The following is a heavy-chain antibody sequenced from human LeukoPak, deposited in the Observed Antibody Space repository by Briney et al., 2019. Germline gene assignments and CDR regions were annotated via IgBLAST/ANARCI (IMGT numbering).Heavy chain of an antibody. CDR3: ARDFSWQYYFDY. V-gene: IGHV3-48*01. Sequence: GSLRLSCAASGFTFSSYSMNWVRQAPGKGLEWVSYISSSSSTICYADSVKGRFTISRDNAKNSLYLQMNSLRAEDTAVYYCARDFSWQYYFDYWGQGTLVTVSS. CDR2: ISSSSSTI. CDR1: GFTFSSYS. J-gene: IGHJ4*02. D-gene: IGHD3-3*01.